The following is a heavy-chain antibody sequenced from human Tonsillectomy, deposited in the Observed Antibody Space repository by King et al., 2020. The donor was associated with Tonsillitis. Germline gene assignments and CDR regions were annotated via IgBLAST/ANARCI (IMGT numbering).Heavy chain of an antibody. Sequence: EVQLVESGGGLVQPGGSLRLSCAASGFTFSSYAMSWVRQAPGKGLEWVSAISGSGGSTYYADSVKGRFTISRDNSKNTLYLQMNSLRAEDTAVYYCARGQLLDTRPHIIYFDYWGQGTLVTVSS. CDR2: ISGSGGST. V-gene: IGHV3-23*04. D-gene: IGHD5-18*01. J-gene: IGHJ4*02. CDR1: GFTFSSYA. CDR3: ARGQLLDTRPHIIYFDY.